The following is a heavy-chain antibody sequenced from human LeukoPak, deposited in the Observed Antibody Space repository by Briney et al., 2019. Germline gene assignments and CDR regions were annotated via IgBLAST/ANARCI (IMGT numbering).Heavy chain of an antibody. Sequence: GGSLRLSCAASGFNVSNNYMTWVRQAPGKGLEWVSLIYSSGSTYYADSVKGRFTISRDNSKNTLYLQVNSLRAEDTAVYYCARRGDGGRSFDYWGQGALVTVSS. CDR2: IYSSGST. CDR3: ARRGDGGRSFDY. CDR1: GFNVSNNY. J-gene: IGHJ4*02. V-gene: IGHV3-53*01. D-gene: IGHD4-23*01.